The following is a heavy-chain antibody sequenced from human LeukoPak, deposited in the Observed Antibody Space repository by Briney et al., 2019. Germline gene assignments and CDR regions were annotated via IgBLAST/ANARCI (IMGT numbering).Heavy chain of an antibody. CDR1: GFTFSNYG. CDR3: VKDGYCSSASCYAGHWFDA. J-gene: IGHJ5*02. V-gene: IGHV3-30*02. CDR2: IRLDESDK. D-gene: IGHD2-2*03. Sequence: PGGSLRLSCIASGFTFSNYGMHWLRQAPGKGLDWVTFIRLDESDKYYADSVKGRFTISRDNSKNNVYLQMNSLRPEDTAVYYCVKDGYCSSASCYAGHWFDAWGQGTLVTVSS.